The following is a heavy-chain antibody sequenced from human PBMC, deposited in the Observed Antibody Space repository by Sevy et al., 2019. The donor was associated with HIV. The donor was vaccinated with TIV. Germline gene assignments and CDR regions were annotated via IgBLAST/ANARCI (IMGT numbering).Heavy chain of an antibody. Sequence: SETLSLTCTVSADSIDSISNYYWTWVRQPPGKGLEWLGYIYHSGNNYNPSLKSRISISLDTSKKQFSLKLKSVTAADTAVYFCARVLSDWRLDHWGQGILVTVSS. CDR2: IYHSGN. D-gene: IGHD2-21*02. V-gene: IGHV4-61*01. J-gene: IGHJ4*02. CDR1: ADSIDSISNYY. CDR3: ARVLSDWRLDH.